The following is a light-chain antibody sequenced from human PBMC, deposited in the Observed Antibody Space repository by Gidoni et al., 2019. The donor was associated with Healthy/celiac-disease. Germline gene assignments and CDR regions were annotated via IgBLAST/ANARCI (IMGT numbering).Light chain of an antibody. J-gene: IGLJ1*01. V-gene: IGLV3-1*01. CDR2: QDS. Sequence: SYELTQPPSVSVSTGQTASITCSGDKLGDKYACWYQQKPGQSPVLVIYQDSKRPSGIPERFSCSNSGNTATLTISGTQAMDEADYYCQAWDSSSYVFGTGTKVTVL. CDR3: QAWDSSSYV. CDR1: KLGDKY.